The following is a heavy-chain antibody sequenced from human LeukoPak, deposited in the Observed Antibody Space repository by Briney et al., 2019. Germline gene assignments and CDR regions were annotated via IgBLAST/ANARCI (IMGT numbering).Heavy chain of an antibody. Sequence: GGSLRLSCAASGFTFSTYAIHWVRQAPGKGLEWVAVTSYDGGDKYYADSVKGRFTISRDNSKNTVSLEMNSLRAEDTAVYYCARGGFFDILTGYYQTQYYYPMDVWGRGTTVTVSS. V-gene: IGHV3-30*04. D-gene: IGHD3-9*01. CDR3: ARGGFFDILTGYYQTQYYYPMDV. CDR1: GFTFSTYA. J-gene: IGHJ6*02. CDR2: TSYDGGDK.